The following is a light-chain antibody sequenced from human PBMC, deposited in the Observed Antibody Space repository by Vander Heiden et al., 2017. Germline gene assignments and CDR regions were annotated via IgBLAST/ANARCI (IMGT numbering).Light chain of an antibody. J-gene: IGLJ1*01. CDR3: ASWDDSLNAYV. CDR1: SSNIVRNT. CDR2: NVD. V-gene: IGLV1-44*01. Sequence: QSALAPPPPGSGTTGKTVTISWSGSSSNIVRNTVNWYKQLPGTAPDLLIYNVDQWPSGVPGRVSGSKSGASASLAISDLQSDDEADYYCASWDDSLNAYVFGSGTKVILL.